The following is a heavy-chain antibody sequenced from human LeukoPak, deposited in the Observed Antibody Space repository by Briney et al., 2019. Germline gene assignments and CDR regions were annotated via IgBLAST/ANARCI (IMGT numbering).Heavy chain of an antibody. CDR2: IYPTGTT. CDR3: ARGPSRPDRPAWVYFDP. J-gene: IGHJ5*02. V-gene: IGHV4-4*07. Sequence: ASETLSLTRTVSGGSISSYYWNWIRQPAGKGLEWIGRIYPTGTTDYNPSLKSRVTISLDKSKNQFSLKLNSVTAADTAVYYCARGPSRPDRPAWVYFDPWGQGTLVTVSS. CDR1: GGSISSYY. D-gene: IGHD5/OR15-5a*01.